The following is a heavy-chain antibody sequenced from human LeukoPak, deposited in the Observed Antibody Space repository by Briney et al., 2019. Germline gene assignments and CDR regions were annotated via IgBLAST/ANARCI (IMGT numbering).Heavy chain of an antibody. CDR2: ISSSSSYI. D-gene: IGHD6-13*01. V-gene: IGHV3-21*01. Sequence: PGGSLRLSXAASGFTFRSYSMNWIRQAPGKGLEWVSSISSSSSYIYYADSVKGRFTISRDNAKNSLYLQMNSLRAEDTAVYYCARVIAGKTPQDYWGQGTLVTVSS. CDR1: GFTFRSYS. J-gene: IGHJ4*02. CDR3: ARVIAGKTPQDY.